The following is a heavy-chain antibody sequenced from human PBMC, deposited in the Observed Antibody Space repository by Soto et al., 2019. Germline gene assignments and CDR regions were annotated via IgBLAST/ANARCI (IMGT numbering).Heavy chain of an antibody. CDR2: IIPIFGTA. CDR1: GGTFSSYA. Sequence: QVQLVQSGAEVKKPGSSVKVSCKASGGTFSSYAISWVRQAPGQGLEWMGGIIPIFGTANYAQKFQGRVTITADECTSTAYMELSSLRSEDTAVYYCARGYTAARPGGYYYGMDVWGQGTTVTVSS. CDR3: ARGYTAARPGGYYYGMDV. V-gene: IGHV1-69*01. J-gene: IGHJ6*02. D-gene: IGHD6-6*01.